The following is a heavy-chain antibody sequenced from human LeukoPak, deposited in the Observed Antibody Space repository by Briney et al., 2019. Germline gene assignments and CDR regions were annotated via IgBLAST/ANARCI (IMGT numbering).Heavy chain of an antibody. Sequence: PGGSLRLSCAASRFTFSTYWMTWFGQAPGKGLQWVAHIKEDGGETSSVDSVKGRFTISRDNSKNTLYLQMNSLRAEDTAVYYCAKLLGAGSYRFDYWGQGTLVTVSS. CDR1: RFTFSTYW. V-gene: IGHV3-7*01. CDR2: IKEDGGET. J-gene: IGHJ4*02. CDR3: AKLLGAGSYRFDY. D-gene: IGHD1-26*01.